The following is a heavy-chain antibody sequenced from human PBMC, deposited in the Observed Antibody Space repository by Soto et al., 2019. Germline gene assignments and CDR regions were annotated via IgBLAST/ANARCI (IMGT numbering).Heavy chain of an antibody. CDR2: IRNTGATT. V-gene: IGHV3-23*01. CDR1: GFTFSSYA. J-gene: IGHJ4*02. Sequence: EVQLLESGGALVQPGGSLRLSCSASGFTFSSYAISWVRQAPGKGLEWVAGIRNTGATTNYEDSVKGRFTISRDNSKDTLFLQMNNLRAEDTAVYYCAKANYYENTAFFSDSWGQGTLVTVSS. D-gene: IGHD3-22*01. CDR3: AKANYYENTAFFSDS.